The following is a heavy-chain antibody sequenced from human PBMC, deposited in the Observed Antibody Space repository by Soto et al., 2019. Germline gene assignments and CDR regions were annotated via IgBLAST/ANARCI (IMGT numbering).Heavy chain of an antibody. CDR2: IYYSGST. J-gene: IGHJ4*02. Sequence: SETLSLTCTVSGGSVSNGTYYWSWIRQPPGKGLEWIGFIYYSGSTNYNPSLKSRVTISVDTSKNQFSLKLSSVTAADTAVYYCARGYYYQLHFDYRGQGTLVTVSS. CDR1: GGSVSNGTYY. CDR3: ARGYYYQLHFDY. V-gene: IGHV4-61*01. D-gene: IGHD2-2*01.